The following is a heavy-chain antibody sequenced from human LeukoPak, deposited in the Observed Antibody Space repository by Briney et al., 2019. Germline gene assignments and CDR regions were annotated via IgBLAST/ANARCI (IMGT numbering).Heavy chain of an antibody. CDR2: INPSGGST. J-gene: IGHJ4*02. D-gene: IGHD5-18*01. CDR1: GGTFSSYA. Sequence: ASVKVSCKASGGTFSSYAISWVRQAPGQGLEWMGIINPSGGSTSYAQKFQGRVTMTRDTSTSTVYMELSSLRSEDTAVYHCARVSRTAMALRVAYFDYWGQGTLVTVSS. V-gene: IGHV1-46*01. CDR3: ARVSRTAMALRVAYFDY.